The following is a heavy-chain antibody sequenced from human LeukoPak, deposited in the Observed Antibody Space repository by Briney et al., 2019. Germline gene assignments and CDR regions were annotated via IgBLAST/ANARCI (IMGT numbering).Heavy chain of an antibody. CDR2: INNSGRT. V-gene: IGHV4-34*01. Sequence: SETLSLTCAVYGGSFSDGGSFSSYYWSWIRQPPGKGLEWIGEINNSGRTNHKPSLKSRVTVSVDTSKNQFSLKLTSVTAADTAVYYCARRGDYGGTWFDPWGQGTLVTVSS. CDR1: GGSFSDGGSFSSYY. D-gene: IGHD4-23*01. CDR3: ARRGDYGGTWFDP. J-gene: IGHJ5*02.